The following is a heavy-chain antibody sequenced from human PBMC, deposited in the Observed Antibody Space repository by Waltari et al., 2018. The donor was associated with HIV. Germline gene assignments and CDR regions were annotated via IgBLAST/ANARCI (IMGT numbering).Heavy chain of an antibody. V-gene: IGHV1-2*02. Sequence: QVQLVQSGAEVKKPGASVKVSCKASGYTLTGYYMNWVRQAPGQGLEWMGWINPNSGGTNDAQKFQGRVTMTRDTSISTAYMELSRLRSDDTAVYYCASLTMVIMGGDAFDIWGQGTMVTVSS. D-gene: IGHD3-3*01. CDR1: GYTLTGYY. CDR3: ASLTMVIMGGDAFDI. J-gene: IGHJ3*02. CDR2: INPNSGGT.